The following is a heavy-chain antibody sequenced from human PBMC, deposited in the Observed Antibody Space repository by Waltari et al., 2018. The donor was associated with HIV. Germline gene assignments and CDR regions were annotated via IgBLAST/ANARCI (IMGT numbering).Heavy chain of an antibody. CDR2: INGDGGGT. V-gene: IGHV3-74*01. D-gene: IGHD4-17*01. CDR3: TREGVETTAPADY. Sequence: EVQLVESGGGLVQAGGSLRLSCAASGFTFSSHWMHWVRQAPGKGLVWGERINGDGGGTSYSDSVGGRFRISRENAENSLHLHMNSVRPEDTGLYYCTREGVETTAPADYWGQGTLVTVSS. J-gene: IGHJ4*02. CDR1: GFTFSSHW.